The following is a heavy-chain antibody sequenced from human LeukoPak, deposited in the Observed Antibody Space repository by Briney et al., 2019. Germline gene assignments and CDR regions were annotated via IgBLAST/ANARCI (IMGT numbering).Heavy chain of an antibody. V-gene: IGHV3-48*02. CDR1: GFIFSKYS. CDR3: ARDKDWSFDY. Sequence: QPGGSLLLSSASSGFIFSKYSMNWVRQAPGRGLEWIAYISSSSRIMDYADSVKGRFTISRDNAKNSLYLQLNTLRDEDTAVYYCARDKDWSFDYGGQGTLVTVSS. D-gene: IGHD3/OR15-3a*01. CDR2: ISSSSRIM. J-gene: IGHJ4*02.